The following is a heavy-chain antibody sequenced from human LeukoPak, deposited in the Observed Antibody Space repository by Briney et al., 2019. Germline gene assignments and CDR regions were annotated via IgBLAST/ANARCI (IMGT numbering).Heavy chain of an antibody. D-gene: IGHD6-13*01. CDR1: GFTFSSYA. CDR2: ISGSGGST. J-gene: IGHJ5*02. CDR3: AKSFHSSSYYRGSNWFDP. Sequence: GGSLRLSCAASGFTFSSYAMSWVRQAPGKGLEWVSAISGSGGSTYYADSVKGRFTISRDNSKNTLYLQMNSLRAEDTAVYYCAKSFHSSSYYRGSNWFDPWGQGTLVTVSS. V-gene: IGHV3-23*01.